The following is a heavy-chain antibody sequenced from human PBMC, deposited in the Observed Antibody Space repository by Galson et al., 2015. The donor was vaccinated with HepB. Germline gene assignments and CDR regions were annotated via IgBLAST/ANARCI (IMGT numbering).Heavy chain of an antibody. CDR1: GFTFSSYA. J-gene: IGHJ6*02. V-gene: IGHV3-64D*06. CDR3: VKDSGHYGSGSYNPTQYYYYGMDV. CDR2: ISSNGGST. Sequence: SLRLSCAASGFTFSSYAMHWVRQAPGKGLEYVSAISSNGGSTYYADSVKGRFTISRDNSKNTLYLQMSSLRAEDTAVYYCVKDSGHYGSGSYNPTQYYYYGMDVWGQGTTVTVSS. D-gene: IGHD3-10*01.